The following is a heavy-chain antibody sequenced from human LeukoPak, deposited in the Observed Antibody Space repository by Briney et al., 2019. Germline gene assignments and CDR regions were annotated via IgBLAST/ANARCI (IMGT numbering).Heavy chain of an antibody. V-gene: IGHV3-30*18. CDR3: AKAGYCSGGSCPIDY. CDR1: GFTFSSYG. Sequence: PGGSLRLSCAASGFTFSSYGMHWVRQAPGKGLEWVAVISYDGSNKYYADSVKGRFTISRDNSKNTLYLQMNSLRAVDTAVYYCAKAGYCSGGSCPIDYWGQGTLVTVSS. CDR2: ISYDGSNK. J-gene: IGHJ4*02. D-gene: IGHD2-15*01.